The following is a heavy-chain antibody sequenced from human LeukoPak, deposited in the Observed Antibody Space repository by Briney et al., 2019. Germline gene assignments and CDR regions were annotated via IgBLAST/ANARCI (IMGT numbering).Heavy chain of an antibody. J-gene: IGHJ6*02. V-gene: IGHV3-30-3*01. D-gene: IGHD2-2*01. CDR1: GFTFSSYA. CDR3: ARDQADIVVVPAARDYYYYYGMDV. CDR2: ISYDGSNK. Sequence: GGSLRLSCAASGFTFSSYAMHWVRQAPGKGLEWVAAISYDGSNKYYADSVKGRFTISRDNSKNTLYLQMNSLRAEDTAVYYCARDQADIVVVPAARDYYYYYGMDVWGQGTTVTVSS.